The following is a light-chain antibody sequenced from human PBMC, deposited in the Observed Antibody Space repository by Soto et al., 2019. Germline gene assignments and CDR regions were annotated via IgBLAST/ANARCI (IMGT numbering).Light chain of an antibody. CDR3: SSYTTVSNYV. CDR2: DVR. J-gene: IGLJ1*01. CDR1: SSDVGGYNY. V-gene: IGLV2-14*01. Sequence: QSALTQPASVSGSPGQSITISCTGTSSDVGGYNYVSWYQQHPGKAPKLMIYDVRNRPSGVSNRFSGSKSVNTASLTISGLQAEDEADYYCSSYTTVSNYVFGTGTKVTLL.